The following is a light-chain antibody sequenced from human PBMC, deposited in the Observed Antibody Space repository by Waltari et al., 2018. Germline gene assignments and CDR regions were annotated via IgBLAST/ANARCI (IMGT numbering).Light chain of an antibody. CDR2: DVS. Sequence: QSALTQPPSASGSPGQSVTISCTGTSSDVGGYNCVSWYQQHPGKAPNLMIYDVSKRPSGVPDRVSGSKSGNTAYLTVSGLQAEDEADYYCNSYAGSNSVLFGAGTKLTVL. CDR1: SSDVGGYNC. J-gene: IGLJ2*01. CDR3: NSYAGSNSVL. V-gene: IGLV2-8*01.